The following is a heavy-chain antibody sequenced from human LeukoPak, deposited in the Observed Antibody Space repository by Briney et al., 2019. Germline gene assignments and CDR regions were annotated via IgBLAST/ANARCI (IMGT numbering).Heavy chain of an antibody. CDR1: GFTFSSYA. CDR3: ARVLCYDSSGYYYDY. D-gene: IGHD3-22*01. Sequence: GGSLRLSCAASGFTFSSYAMHWVRQAPGKGLEWVAVISYDGSNKYYADSVKGRFTISRDNSKNTLYLQMNSLRAEDTAVYYCARVLCYDSSGYYYDYWGQGTLVTVSS. J-gene: IGHJ4*02. CDR2: ISYDGSNK. V-gene: IGHV3-30-3*01.